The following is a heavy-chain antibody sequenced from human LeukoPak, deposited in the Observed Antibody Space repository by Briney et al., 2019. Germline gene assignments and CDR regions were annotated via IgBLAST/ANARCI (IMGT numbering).Heavy chain of an antibody. CDR1: GFTFSSSA. J-gene: IGHJ4*02. CDR2: IKGSGRST. V-gene: IGHV3-23*01. Sequence: GGSLRPSCAASGFTFSSSAMSWVRPAPGKGLDWVSAIKGSGRSTYYADSVKGRFTISIDNSKNTLYLQMNSLRAEDTAVYYCAKEDRYGSGSPFDYWGQGTLVTVSS. D-gene: IGHD6-19*01. CDR3: AKEDRYGSGSPFDY.